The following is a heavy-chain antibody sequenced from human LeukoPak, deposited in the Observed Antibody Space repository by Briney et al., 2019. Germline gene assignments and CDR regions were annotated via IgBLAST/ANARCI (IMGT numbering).Heavy chain of an antibody. V-gene: IGHV3-21*06. J-gene: IGHJ4*02. CDR2: ISSNSGYI. Sequence: GGSLRLSCAASDSAFYGYSMHWVRQAPGKGLEWISSISSNSGYIYYADSVKGRFTISRDNAKNSLYLQVTGLRVEDTALYYCAREIVSSGCLDYWARDPWSPSPQ. CDR1: DSAFYGYS. CDR3: AREIVSSGCLDY. D-gene: IGHD6-19*01.